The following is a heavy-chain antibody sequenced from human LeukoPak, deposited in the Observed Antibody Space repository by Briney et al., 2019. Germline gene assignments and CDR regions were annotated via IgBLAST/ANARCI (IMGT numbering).Heavy chain of an antibody. CDR2: ITAIDGRT. V-gene: IGHV3-23*01. Sequence: GGSLRLSCVASGFTFSSTTMGWVRQAPGRGLEWVSSITAIDGRTYYADSVRGRFTISRDNSKNTVYLQLNSLRAGDTAIYYCTKDRRGPTAGTWYFDSWGQGTLVTVSS. J-gene: IGHJ4*02. CDR3: TKDRRGPTAGTWYFDS. D-gene: IGHD6-13*01. CDR1: GFTFSSTT.